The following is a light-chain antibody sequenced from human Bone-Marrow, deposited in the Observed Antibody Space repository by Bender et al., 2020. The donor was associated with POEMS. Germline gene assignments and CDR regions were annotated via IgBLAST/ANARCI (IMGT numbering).Light chain of an antibody. CDR1: SSDVHIANF. V-gene: IGLV2-11*01. J-gene: IGLJ3*02. CDR2: DVS. CDR3: CSYAGSNILWV. Sequence: QSALTQPRSVSGSPGQSVTISCTGSSSDVHIANFVSWYQQYPGTAPKLMIYDVSRRPSGVPDRFSGSKSGNTASLTISGLQAEDEADYYCCSYAGSNILWVFGGGTKVTVL.